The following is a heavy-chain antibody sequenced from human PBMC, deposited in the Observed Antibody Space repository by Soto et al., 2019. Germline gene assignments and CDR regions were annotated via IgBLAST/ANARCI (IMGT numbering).Heavy chain of an antibody. V-gene: IGHV4-34*01. J-gene: IGHJ6*02. CDR1: GGCFNGYC. CDR3: ARGTYYYGSGSYGPGYYYGMDV. D-gene: IGHD3-10*01. CDR2: IHHSGST. Sequence: ETLSLTCAVCGGCFNGYCWSCIRQAPGKGRDGIAEIHHSGSTNYHPPPKSRVTISVANSKTQFSLKMSSATAAHTAVYYCARGTYYYGSGSYGPGYYYGMDVWGQGTTVT.